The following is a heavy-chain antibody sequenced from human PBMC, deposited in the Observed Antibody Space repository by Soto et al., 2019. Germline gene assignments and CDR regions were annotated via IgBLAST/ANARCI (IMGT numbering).Heavy chain of an antibody. D-gene: IGHD3-22*01. CDR1: GFTFSSYS. CDR2: ISSSSSTI. CDR3: AXDLTMIVDRYAFDI. V-gene: IGHV3-48*02. Sequence: GGSLRLSCAASGFTFSSYSMNWVRQAPGKGLEWVSYISSSSSTIYYADSVKGRFTISRDNAKNSLYLQMNSLRDEDTAVYYCAXDLTMIVDRYAFDIWGQGTMVTVSS. J-gene: IGHJ3*02.